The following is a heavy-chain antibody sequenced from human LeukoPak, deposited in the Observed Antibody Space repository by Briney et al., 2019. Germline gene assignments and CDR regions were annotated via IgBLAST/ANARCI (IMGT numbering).Heavy chain of an antibody. CDR1: GFTFSSYA. CDR3: AREARYFDWPVYYYYGMDV. D-gene: IGHD3-9*01. Sequence: PGGSLRLSCAASGFTFSSYAMHWVRQAPGKGLEWVAVISYDGSNKYYADSVKGRFTISRDNSKNTLYLQMNSLRAEDTAVYYCAREARYFDWPVYYYYGMDVRGQGTTVTVSS. J-gene: IGHJ6*02. CDR2: ISYDGSNK. V-gene: IGHV3-30-3*01.